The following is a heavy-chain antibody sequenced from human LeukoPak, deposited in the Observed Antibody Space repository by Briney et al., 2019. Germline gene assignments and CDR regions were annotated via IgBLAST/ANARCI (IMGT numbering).Heavy chain of an antibody. CDR1: GYTFTGYY. V-gene: IGHV1-2*02. Sequence: ASVKVSCKASGYTFTGYYMHWVRQAPGQGLEWMGWINPNSGGTNYAQKFQGRVTMTRDTSISTAYMELSRLRSDDTAVYYCARGVRDFWSGYGIDYFDYWGQGTLVTVSS. CDR2: INPNSGGT. J-gene: IGHJ4*02. D-gene: IGHD3-3*01. CDR3: ARGVRDFWSGYGIDYFDY.